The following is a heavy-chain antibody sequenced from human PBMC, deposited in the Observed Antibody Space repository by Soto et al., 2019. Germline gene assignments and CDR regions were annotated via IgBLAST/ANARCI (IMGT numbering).Heavy chain of an antibody. V-gene: IGHV4-31*03. CDR2: IYYSGST. Sequence: PSETLSFTCTVSGGSISSGGYYWSWIRRHPGKGLEWIGYIYYSGSTYYNPSLKSRVTISVDTSKNQFSLKLSSVTAADTAVYYCARDRAVRELLTSSYYYYGMDVWGQGTTVTVSS. CDR1: GGSISSGGYY. J-gene: IGHJ6*02. D-gene: IGHD1-26*01. CDR3: ARDRAVRELLTSSYYYYGMDV.